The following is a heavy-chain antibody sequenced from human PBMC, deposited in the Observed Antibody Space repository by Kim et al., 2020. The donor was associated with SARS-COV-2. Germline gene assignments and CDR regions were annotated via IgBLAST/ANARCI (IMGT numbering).Heavy chain of an antibody. J-gene: IGHJ3*02. V-gene: IGHV4-59*01. CDR3: ARDHSSGYNAFDI. D-gene: IGHD3-22*01. Sequence: YNPSLTSRVTISVDPSKNQFSLKLSSVTAANTAVYYCARDHSSGYNAFDIWGQGTMVTVSS.